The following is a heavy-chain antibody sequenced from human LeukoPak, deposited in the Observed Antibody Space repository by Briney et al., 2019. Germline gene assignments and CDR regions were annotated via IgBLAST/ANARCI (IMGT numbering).Heavy chain of an antibody. CDR2: ISGSGGST. CDR1: GFTFSSYA. CDR3: AKGRYYDFWSGRKTDPFDY. D-gene: IGHD3-3*01. Sequence: TGGSLRLSCAASGFTFSSYAMSWVRQAPGKGLEWVSAISGSGGSTYYADSVKGRFTISRDNSKNTLYLQMNSLRAEDTAVYYCAKGRYYDFWSGRKTDPFDYWGQGTLVTVSS. V-gene: IGHV3-23*01. J-gene: IGHJ4*02.